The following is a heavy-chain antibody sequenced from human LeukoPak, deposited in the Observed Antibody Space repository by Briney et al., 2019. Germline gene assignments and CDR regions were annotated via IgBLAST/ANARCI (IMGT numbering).Heavy chain of an antibody. CDR2: ISSSSSTI. J-gene: IGHJ4*02. V-gene: IGHV3-48*01. D-gene: IGHD3-3*01. Sequence: GGSLRLSCAASGFTFSSYSMNWVRQATGKGLEWVSYISSSSSTIYYADSVKGRFTISRDNAKNSLYLQMNSLRAEDTAVYYCARDYPYYDFWSGYLYWGQGTLVTVSS. CDR1: GFTFSSYS. CDR3: ARDYPYYDFWSGYLY.